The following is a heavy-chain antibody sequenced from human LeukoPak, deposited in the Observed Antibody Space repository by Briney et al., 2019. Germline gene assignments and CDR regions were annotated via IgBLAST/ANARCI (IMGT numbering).Heavy chain of an antibody. D-gene: IGHD6-19*01. J-gene: IGHJ3*02. CDR1: GFTFSDYY. V-gene: IGHV3-11*06. CDR3: ARGASVVAGSDNAFDI. Sequence: GGSLRLSCAASGFTFSDYYMTWIRQAPGKGLEWVSSISTSSSYIYYADSVKGRFTISRDNASKSLYLQMNSLRADDTAVYYCARGASVVAGSDNAFDIWGQGTMVTVSS. CDR2: ISTSSSYI.